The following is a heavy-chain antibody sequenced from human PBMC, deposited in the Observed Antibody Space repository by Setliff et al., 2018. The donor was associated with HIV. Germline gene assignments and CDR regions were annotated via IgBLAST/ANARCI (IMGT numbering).Heavy chain of an antibody. J-gene: IGHJ6*03. D-gene: IGHD4-4*01. CDR3: ARDRETTLIPGYYYMDV. CDR1: GGTFSSYA. V-gene: IGHV1-69*10. CDR2: IIPILGVA. Sequence: SVKVSCKPSGGTFSSYAITWVRQAPGQGLEWMGGIIPILGVANYAQKFQGRVTITADKSTTTAYMELSRLTYDDTAVYYCARDRETTLIPGYYYMDVWGKGTTVTISS.